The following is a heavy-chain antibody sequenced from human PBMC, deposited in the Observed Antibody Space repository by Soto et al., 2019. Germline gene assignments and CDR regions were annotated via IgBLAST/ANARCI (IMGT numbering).Heavy chain of an antibody. Sequence: EVQLVESGGGLVQPGGSLRLSCAASGFNFSNYWMHWVRQAPGKGLVWVSRMNSAGNSINYADSVKGRLTISRDNAKNTLYLQMHSMRVEDTAVYFCARGTTTRGNYSYGMDVWGQGTAVTVSS. CDR2: MNSAGNSI. CDR3: ARGTTTRGNYSYGMDV. V-gene: IGHV3-74*01. D-gene: IGHD4-4*01. CDR1: GFNFSNYW. J-gene: IGHJ6*02.